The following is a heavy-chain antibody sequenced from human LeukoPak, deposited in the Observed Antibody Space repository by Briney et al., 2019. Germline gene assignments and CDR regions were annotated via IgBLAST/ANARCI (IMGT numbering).Heavy chain of an antibody. CDR2: INPNSGGT. CDR1: GYTFTGYY. V-gene: IGHV1-2*02. D-gene: IGHD6-13*01. J-gene: IGHJ4*02. Sequence: ASVKVSCKASGYTFTGYYMHWVRQAPGQGLEWMGWINPNSGGTNYAQKFQGRVTMTRDTSISTAYMELSRLRSDDTAVYYCARESMGSSSWYFREADCWGQGTLVTVSS. CDR3: ARESMGSSSWYFREADC.